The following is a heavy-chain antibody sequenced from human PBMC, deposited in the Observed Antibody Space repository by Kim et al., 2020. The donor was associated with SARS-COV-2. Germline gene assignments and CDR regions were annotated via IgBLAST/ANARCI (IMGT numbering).Heavy chain of an antibody. Sequence: GGSLRLSCAASGFTFSSYGMHWVRQAPGKGLEWVAVIWYDGSKKYYADSVKGRFTISRDNSKNTLYLQMKSLRAEDTAVYYCARDGPFHSSSWYRYYYGMDVWGQGTTVTVSS. CDR2: IWYDGSKK. CDR3: ARDGPFHSSSWYRYYYGMDV. CDR1: GFTFSSYG. J-gene: IGHJ6*02. D-gene: IGHD6-13*01. V-gene: IGHV3-33*01.